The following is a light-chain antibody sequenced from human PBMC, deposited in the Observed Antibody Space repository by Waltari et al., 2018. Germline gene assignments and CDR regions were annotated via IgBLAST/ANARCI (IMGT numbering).Light chain of an antibody. Sequence: DIHMTPSPSSLSASVGDSFSITCRASESISTYLSWYRQKPGKAPDLLIYGVSALQSGVPSRFSGSGSGTDFTLTISSLQTEDFATYYCQQSYSVPYTFGQGTKLEI. CDR3: QQSYSVPYT. J-gene: IGKJ2*01. CDR1: ESISTY. V-gene: IGKV1-39*01. CDR2: GVS.